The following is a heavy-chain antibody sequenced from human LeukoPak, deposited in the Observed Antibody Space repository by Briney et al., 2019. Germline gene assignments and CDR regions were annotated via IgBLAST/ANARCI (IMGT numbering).Heavy chain of an antibody. V-gene: IGHV1-46*01. Sequence: GASVKVCCKASGYTFTSYYMHWVRQAPGQGLEWMGIINPSGGSTSYAQKFQGRVTMTRDMSTSTVYMELSSLRSEDTAVYYCARGGAVHSSVVQRFPPAFDYWGQGTLVTVSS. D-gene: IGHD6-13*01. J-gene: IGHJ4*02. CDR3: ARGGAVHSSVVQRFPPAFDY. CDR2: INPSGGST. CDR1: GYTFTSYY.